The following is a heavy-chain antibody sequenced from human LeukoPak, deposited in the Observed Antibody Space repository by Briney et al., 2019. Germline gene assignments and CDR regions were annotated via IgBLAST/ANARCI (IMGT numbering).Heavy chain of an antibody. CDR3: ARHLASNYYDSSGYLDY. D-gene: IGHD3-22*01. J-gene: IGHJ4*02. CDR1: GGSFSGYY. CDR2: INHSGNT. V-gene: IGHV4-34*01. Sequence: SETLSLTCAVYGGSFSGYYWSWIRQPPGKGLEWIGEINHSGNTNYNPSLKSRVTISVDTSKNQFSLKLSSVTAADTAVYYCARHLASNYYDSSGYLDYWGQGTLVTVSS.